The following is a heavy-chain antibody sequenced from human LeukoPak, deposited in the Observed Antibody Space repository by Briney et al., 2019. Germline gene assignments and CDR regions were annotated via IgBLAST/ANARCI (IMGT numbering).Heavy chain of an antibody. J-gene: IGHJ4*02. CDR3: ATLVSGWYYFDY. CDR1: GFTFSDYY. D-gene: IGHD6-19*01. Sequence: PGGSLRLSCAASGFTFSDYYMSWIRQAPGKGLEWVSYISSSGSTIYYADSVKGRFTISRDNAKNSLYLQINSLRAEDTAVYYCATLVSGWYYFDYWGQGTLVTVSS. CDR2: ISSSGSTI. V-gene: IGHV3-11*01.